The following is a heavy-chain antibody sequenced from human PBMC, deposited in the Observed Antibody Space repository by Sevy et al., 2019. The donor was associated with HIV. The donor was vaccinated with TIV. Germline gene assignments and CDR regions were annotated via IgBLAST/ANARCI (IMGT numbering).Heavy chain of an antibody. CDR1: GYSFTSYW. J-gene: IGHJ3*02. V-gene: IGHV5-51*01. Sequence: GESLKISCKGSGYSFTSYWIGWVRQMPGKGLEWMGIIYPGDSDTRYSPSFQGQVTISADKSISTAYLQWSSLKASDTAMYDCASRETASSSSYSAFDIWGQGTMVTVSS. CDR2: IYPGDSDT. CDR3: ASRETASSSSYSAFDI. D-gene: IGHD6-6*01.